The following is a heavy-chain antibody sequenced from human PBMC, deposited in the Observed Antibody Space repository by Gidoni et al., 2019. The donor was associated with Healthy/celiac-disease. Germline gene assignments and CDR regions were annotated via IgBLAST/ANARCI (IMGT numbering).Heavy chain of an antibody. J-gene: IGHJ6*03. CDR1: GGSFSGYY. Sequence: QVQLQQWGAGLLKSSETLSLTCAVYGGSFSGYYWSWIRQPPGKGLEWIGEINHSGSTNYNPSLKSRVTISVDTSKNQFSLKLSSVTAADTAVYYCARGRIVVVVAATYYMDVWGKGTTVTVSS. D-gene: IGHD2-15*01. CDR3: ARGRIVVVVAATYYMDV. V-gene: IGHV4-34*01. CDR2: INHSGST.